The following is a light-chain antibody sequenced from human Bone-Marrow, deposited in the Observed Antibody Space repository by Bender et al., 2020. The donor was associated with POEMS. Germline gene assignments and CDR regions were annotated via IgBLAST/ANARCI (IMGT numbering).Light chain of an antibody. CDR3: ATWDDSLNGWV. CDR2: NNS. Sequence: QSVLTQPPSASGTPGQRVTISCSGSSSKFGSYPVNWYQQLPGAAPKLVIFNNSHRPPAVPDRFSGSNSGTSASLAISGLLSDDEADFYCATWDDSLNGWVFGGGTKLTVL. J-gene: IGLJ3*02. V-gene: IGLV1-44*01. CDR1: SSKFGSYP.